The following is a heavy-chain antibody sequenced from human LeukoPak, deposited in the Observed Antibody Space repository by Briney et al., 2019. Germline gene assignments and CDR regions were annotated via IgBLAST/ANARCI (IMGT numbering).Heavy chain of an antibody. J-gene: IGHJ4*02. V-gene: IGHV4-59*02. Sequence: SETLSLTCTVSGGSVSGYYWSWIRQPPGKGLEWIGYIYYSGSTNYNPSLKSRVTISLDTSKNHFSLKLSSVTAADTAVNYCARDSSGWYRSFDYWGRGTLVTVSS. CDR1: GGSVSGYY. CDR2: IYYSGST. D-gene: IGHD6-19*01. CDR3: ARDSSGWYRSFDY.